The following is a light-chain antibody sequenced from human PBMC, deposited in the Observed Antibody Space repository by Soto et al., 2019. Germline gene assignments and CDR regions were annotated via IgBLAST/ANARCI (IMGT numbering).Light chain of an antibody. Sequence: DIVLTQSPGTLSLSPGERATLSCRASQSVRGNFVAWYQQKPGLAPRLLIFDASTRATGIPDRFSGSGSGTDFSLTINRLEPEDSAVYFCQQSGSSPRTFGRGTKVEI. CDR3: QQSGSSPRT. CDR1: QSVRGNF. V-gene: IGKV3D-20*01. CDR2: DAS. J-gene: IGKJ4*02.